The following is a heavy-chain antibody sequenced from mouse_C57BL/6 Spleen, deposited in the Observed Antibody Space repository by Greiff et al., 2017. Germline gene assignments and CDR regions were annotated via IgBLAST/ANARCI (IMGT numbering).Heavy chain of an antibody. CDR2: IDPSDSYT. V-gene: IGHV1-59*01. CDR1: GYTFTSYW. D-gene: IGHD2-4*01. J-gene: IGHJ3*01. CDR3: ARSYDYDGTWFAY. Sequence: QVQLQQSGAELVRPGTSVKLSCKASGYTFTSYWMHWVKQRPGQGLEWIGVIDPSDSYTNYNQKFKGKATLTVDTSSSTAYMQLSSLTSEDSAVYYCARSYDYDGTWFAYWGQGTLVTVSA.